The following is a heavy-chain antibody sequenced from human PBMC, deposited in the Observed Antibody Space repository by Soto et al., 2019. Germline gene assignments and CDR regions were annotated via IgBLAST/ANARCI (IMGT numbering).Heavy chain of an antibody. CDR2: IYYSGST. J-gene: IGHJ4*02. CDR3: ARVESSGSPQGY. V-gene: IGHV4-30-4*01. CDR1: GGSISSGDYY. Sequence: QVQLQESGPGLVKPSQTLSLTCTVSGGSISSGDYYWGWIRQPPGKGLEWIGYIYYSGSTYYNPSLERRVTVSVDTSEHQLPVKLSSVTAADAAVYYCARVESSGSPQGYWGQGTLVTVSS. D-gene: IGHD3-22*01.